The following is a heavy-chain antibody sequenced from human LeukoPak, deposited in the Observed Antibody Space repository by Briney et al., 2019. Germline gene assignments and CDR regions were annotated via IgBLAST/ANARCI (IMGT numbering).Heavy chain of an antibody. J-gene: IGHJ4*02. CDR1: GFTVSSYT. CDR2: ISGSGGST. V-gene: IGHV3-23*01. Sequence: PGGSLRLSCADSGFTVSSYTISWVRQAPGKGLEWVSAISGSGGSTYYADSVKGRFTISIDNSKNTLYLQVNSLRTEDTAVYYCAKDRSRYSCYDPRPYYFHYWGQGTLVSVSS. CDR3: AKDRSRYSCYDPRPYYFHY. D-gene: IGHD5-12*01.